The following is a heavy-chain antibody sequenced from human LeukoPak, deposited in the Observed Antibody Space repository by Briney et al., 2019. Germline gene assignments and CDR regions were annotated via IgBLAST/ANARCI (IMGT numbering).Heavy chain of an antibody. CDR3: ARENDAFDI. J-gene: IGHJ3*02. CDR2: ISYDGSNK. Sequence: GGSLRLSCAASGFTFSSYAMHWVRQAPGKGLEWVAVISYDGSNKYYADSVKGRFTISRDNSKNTPYLQMNSLRAEDTAVYYCARENDAFDIWGQGTMVTVSS. V-gene: IGHV3-30-3*01. CDR1: GFTFSSYA.